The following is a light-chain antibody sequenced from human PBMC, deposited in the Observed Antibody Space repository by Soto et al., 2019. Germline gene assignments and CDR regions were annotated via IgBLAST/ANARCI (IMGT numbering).Light chain of an antibody. CDR1: QSISSW. V-gene: IGKV1-5*03. J-gene: IGKJ4*01. CDR2: KTS. Sequence: DVKMSQSPSALSASVGDRVTITCRASQSISSWLAWYQQKPGKAPKLLIYKTSNLESGVPSRFSGSGSGTEFSLTISSLQPDDFATYYCQQYKIFSLTFGGGTKVAIK. CDR3: QQYKIFSLT.